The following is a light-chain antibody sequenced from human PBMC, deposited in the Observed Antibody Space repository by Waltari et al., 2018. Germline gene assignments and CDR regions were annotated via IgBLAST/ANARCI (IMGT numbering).Light chain of an antibody. CDR2: KAS. J-gene: IGKJ3*01. CDR1: QSMSNW. V-gene: IGKV1-5*03. Sequence: IQMTQSPSTLSASVGDRVTITCRASQSMSNWLAWYQQKPGKPPKLLIYKASSLESGVPSRFSGSGSGTEFTLTISSLQPDDFATYYCQHYNSYSTFGPGTKVDMK. CDR3: QHYNSYST.